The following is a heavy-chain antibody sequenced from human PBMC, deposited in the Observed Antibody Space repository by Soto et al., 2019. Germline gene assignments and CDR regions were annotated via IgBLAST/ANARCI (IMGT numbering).Heavy chain of an antibody. D-gene: IGHD3-16*02. J-gene: IGHJ4*02. V-gene: IGHV3-53*02. CDR2: IYSGGTT. Sequence: EVQLVETGGTLVQPGGSLRLSCVVSGFSVSSSYMTWVRQAPGKGLEWVSHIYSGGTTHHADYVKGRFTITRDNSKNTLYLQMDSLRTEDTGLYYCARGYGTSYGFGFWGQGTLVTVSS. CDR3: ARGYGTSYGFGF. CDR1: GFSVSSSY.